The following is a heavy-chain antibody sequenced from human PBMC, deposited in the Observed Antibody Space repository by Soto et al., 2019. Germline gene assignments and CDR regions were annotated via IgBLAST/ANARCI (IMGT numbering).Heavy chain of an antibody. V-gene: IGHV3-11*06. Sequence: GGSLRLSCAASGFTFSYHYMSWIRQAPGKGLEWISYINPTGSYTHYADSVRGRFIISRDNADNSLYLQMNSLRAEDTALYYCARGHHSMDVWGQGATVTVSS. CDR2: INPTGSYT. J-gene: IGHJ6*02. CDR3: ARGHHSMDV. CDR1: GFTFSYHY.